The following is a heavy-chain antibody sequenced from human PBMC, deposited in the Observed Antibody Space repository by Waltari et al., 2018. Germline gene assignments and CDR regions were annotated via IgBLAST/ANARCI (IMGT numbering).Heavy chain of an antibody. V-gene: IGHV1-69-2*01. CDR1: GYTFTDYY. J-gene: IGHJ6*03. Sequence: EVQLVQSGAEVKKPGATVKISCKVSGYTFTDYYMHWWQQAPGKGLEWMGLVDPEDGETIYAEKFQGRVTITADTSTDTAYMELSSLRSEDTAVYYCATAPKKLRLAAADPYYYYMDVWGKGTTVTVSS. CDR3: ATAPKKLRLAAADPYYYYMDV. D-gene: IGHD6-13*01. CDR2: VDPEDGET.